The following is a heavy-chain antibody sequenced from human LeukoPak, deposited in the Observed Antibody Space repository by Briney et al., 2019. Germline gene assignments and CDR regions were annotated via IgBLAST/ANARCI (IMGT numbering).Heavy chain of an antibody. Sequence: GRSLRPSCAASGSGLSRYAIHWVRQPPGKGLEWVSTISGSGGGTYYTDSVTGRFTISRDNSKDTLYLQWNSLRGEDTAVYYCAKDSRHLSSTRGGLKESRGGFSDYWGEGTLVTVSS. D-gene: IGHD6-13*01. CDR2: ISGSGGGT. CDR3: AKDSRHLSSTRGGLKESRGGFSDY. J-gene: IGHJ4*02. V-gene: IGHV3-23*01. CDR1: GSGLSRYA.